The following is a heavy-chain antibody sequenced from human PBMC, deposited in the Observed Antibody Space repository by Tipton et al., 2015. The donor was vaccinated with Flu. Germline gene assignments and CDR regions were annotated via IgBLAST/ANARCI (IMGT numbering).Heavy chain of an antibody. CDR2: IMPTVGSS. CDR3: ARAKVVVVPGIGDVAAFDI. V-gene: IGHV1-69*01. J-gene: IGHJ3*02. Sequence: QVQLVQSGAEVKKPGSSVRVSCKSSGGIPPNHVFSWVRQAPGQGLEWIGGIMPTVGSSNHVVKFRGRLTITADESTSTVYMELRRLRSEDTAMYYCARAKVVVVPGIGDVAAFDIWGQGTMVTVSS. CDR1: GGIPPNHV. D-gene: IGHD2-15*01.